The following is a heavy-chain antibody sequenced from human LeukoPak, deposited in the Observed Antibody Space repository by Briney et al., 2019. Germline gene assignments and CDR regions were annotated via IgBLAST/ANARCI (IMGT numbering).Heavy chain of an antibody. J-gene: IGHJ4*02. D-gene: IGHD6-13*01. Sequence: GGSLRLSCAASGFTFSSYWMTWVSQAPGKRLEWVANIKYDGSEKDYMDSVKGRFTISRDNAKNSLYLQMNSLRAEDTAVYYCARDIEAAGLFLDYWGQGTLVTVSS. CDR1: GFTFSSYW. CDR3: ARDIEAAGLFLDY. V-gene: IGHV3-7*01. CDR2: IKYDGSEK.